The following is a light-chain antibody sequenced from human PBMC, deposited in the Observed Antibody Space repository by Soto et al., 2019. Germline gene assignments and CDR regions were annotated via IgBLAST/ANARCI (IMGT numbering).Light chain of an antibody. J-gene: IGKJ4*01. V-gene: IGKV3-20*01. CDR3: QQYGSTPLT. CDR2: DAS. CDR1: QSVGSNS. Sequence: EIVLTQSPGTLSLSPGERATLSCRASQSVGSNSLAWYQQRPGQAPRFLIYDASSRATGIPDRFSGSGSGTDFTLTISRLEPEDFAVYCCQQYGSTPLTCGGGTKVEIK.